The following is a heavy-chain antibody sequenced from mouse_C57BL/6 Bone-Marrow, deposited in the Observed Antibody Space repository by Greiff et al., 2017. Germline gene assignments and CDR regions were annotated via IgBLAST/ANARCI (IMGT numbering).Heavy chain of an antibody. V-gene: IGHV1-69*01. J-gene: IGHJ2*01. CDR1: GYTFTSYW. Sequence: QVQLQQPGAELVMPGASVKLSCKASGYTFTSYWMHWVQQRPGQGLEWIGEIDPSDSYTNYNQKFKGKSTFTVDKSSSTAYLQLSSLTSEDSAVYYCARGTPYDYDNNWGQGTTLSVSS. D-gene: IGHD2-4*01. CDR3: ARGTPYDYDNN. CDR2: IDPSDSYT.